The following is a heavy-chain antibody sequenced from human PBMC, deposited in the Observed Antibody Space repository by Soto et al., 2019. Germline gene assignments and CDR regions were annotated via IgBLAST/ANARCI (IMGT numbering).Heavy chain of an antibody. CDR3: AKGIAAAGAFDI. Sequence: EVQLLESGGGLVQPGGSLRLSCAASGFTFSSYAMSWVRQAPGKGLEWVSAISGSGGSTYYADSVKGRFTISRDNSKNTLYLQMSSLRAEDTAVYYCAKGIAAAGAFDIWGQGTMVTVSS. D-gene: IGHD6-13*01. J-gene: IGHJ3*02. CDR2: ISGSGGST. V-gene: IGHV3-23*01. CDR1: GFTFSSYA.